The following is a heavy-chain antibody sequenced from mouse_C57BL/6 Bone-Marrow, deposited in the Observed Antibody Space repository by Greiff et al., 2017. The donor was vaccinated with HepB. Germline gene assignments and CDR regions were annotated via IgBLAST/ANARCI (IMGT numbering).Heavy chain of an antibody. V-gene: IGHV1-69*01. D-gene: IGHD1-1*01. CDR1: GCTFTSYW. Sequence: VQLQQPGAELVMPGASVKLSCKASGCTFTSYWMHWVKQRPGQGLEWIGEIDPSDSYTNYNQKFKGKSTLTVDKSSSTAYMQLSSLTSEDSAVYYCARDYYGSLDYWGQGTTLTVSS. J-gene: IGHJ2*01. CDR2: IDPSDSYT. CDR3: ARDYYGSLDY.